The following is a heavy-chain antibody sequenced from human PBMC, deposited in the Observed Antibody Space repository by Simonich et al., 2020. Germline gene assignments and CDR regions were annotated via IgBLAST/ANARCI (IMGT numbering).Heavy chain of an antibody. D-gene: IGHD1-26*01. CDR2: INHSGGT. Sequence: QVQLQQWGAGLLKPSETLSLTCAVYGGSFSGYYWSWIRQPPGKGLEWIGEINHSGGTNYTPSLKSRGTISVDTSKTQFSLKLSSVTAADTAVYYCASPSGSYAGGHAFDIWGQGTMVTVSS. CDR3: ASPSGSYAGGHAFDI. V-gene: IGHV4-34*01. CDR1: GGSFSGYY. J-gene: IGHJ3*02.